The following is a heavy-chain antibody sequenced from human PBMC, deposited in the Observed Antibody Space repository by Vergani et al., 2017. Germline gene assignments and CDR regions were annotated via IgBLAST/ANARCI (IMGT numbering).Heavy chain of an antibody. V-gene: IGHV4-39*01. J-gene: IGHJ3*02. D-gene: IGHD6-6*01. Sequence: QLQLQESGPRLVKPSETLSLTCSLSGMSISNNNYYWGWIRQPPGKGLEWIGIIYDSRNNNYSPSLKSRVSISVNTSKNQFSLKLTSVTAADTAVYYCARHLRQLARNDVFDIWGHGTLVTVSS. CDR1: GMSISNNNYY. CDR2: IYDSRNN. CDR3: ARHLRQLARNDVFDI.